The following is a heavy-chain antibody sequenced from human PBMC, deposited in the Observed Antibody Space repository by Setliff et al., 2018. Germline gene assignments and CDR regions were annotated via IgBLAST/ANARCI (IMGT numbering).Heavy chain of an antibody. CDR1: EFSLSDFH. Sequence: GGSLRLSCAASEFSLSDFHMHWVRQAPGKGLEWVGRVRRNTNSYATAYXXSLKGRFTISRDDSKNTAYLQMNSLQSEDTAVYYCARRGVGMGMDVWGKGTTVTVSS. D-gene: IGHD2-2*01. J-gene: IGHJ6*03. CDR3: ARRGVGMGMDV. V-gene: IGHV3-73*01. CDR2: VRRNTNSYAT.